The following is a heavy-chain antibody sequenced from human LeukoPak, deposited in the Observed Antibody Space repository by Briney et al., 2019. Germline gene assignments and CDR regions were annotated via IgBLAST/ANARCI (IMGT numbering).Heavy chain of an antibody. CDR1: GYSFTDYY. Sequence: GASVKVSCKTSGYSFTDYYMHWVRQAPGQGLEWMGWINPSSGGTSSAQKFQGGVTMTRDTSITTVYMEVRWLTSDDTAVYYCARADRLHGGPYLIGPWGQGTLVTVSS. CDR2: INPSSGGT. J-gene: IGHJ5*02. D-gene: IGHD2-21*01. V-gene: IGHV1-2*02. CDR3: ARADRLHGGPYLIGP.